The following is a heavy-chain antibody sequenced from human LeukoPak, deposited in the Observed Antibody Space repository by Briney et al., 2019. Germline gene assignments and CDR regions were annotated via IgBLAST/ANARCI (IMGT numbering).Heavy chain of an antibody. V-gene: IGHV3-23*01. CDR2: ISGSGGST. J-gene: IGHJ6*03. CDR1: GFTFSSYA. CDR3: AKSYSSEENSYYYMDV. D-gene: IGHD6-19*01. Sequence: GGSLRLSCAASGFTFSSYAMSWVRQAPGKGLEWVSAISGSGGSTYYADSVKGRFTISRDNSKSTLYLEMNSLRAEDTAVYYCAKSYSSEENSYYYMDVWGKGTTVTVSS.